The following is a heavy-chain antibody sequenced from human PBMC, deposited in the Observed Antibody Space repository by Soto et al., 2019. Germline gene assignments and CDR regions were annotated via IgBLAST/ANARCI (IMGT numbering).Heavy chain of an antibody. CDR3: AIGLDGVRYYYGKDV. CDR2: VSFDGSER. J-gene: IGHJ6*02. V-gene: IGHV3-30*03. CDR1: GLTFRDSG. Sequence: QVQLVESGGGVVQPGTSLRLSCVVSGLTFRDSGMHWVRQAPGKGLEWVAGVSFDGSERHYRDSVKGRFSISRDNSRTTLDPQMNSLSGDYAAVCYCAIGLDGVRYYYGKDVWDQGSTVTVSS. D-gene: IGHD1-1*01.